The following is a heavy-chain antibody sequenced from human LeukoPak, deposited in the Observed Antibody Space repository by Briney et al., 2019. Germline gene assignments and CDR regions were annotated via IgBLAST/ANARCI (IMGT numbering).Heavy chain of an antibody. CDR1: GGSISSYY. J-gene: IGHJ4*02. D-gene: IGHD6-13*01. CDR2: IYYSGST. CDR3: ARSAPGAAAGTPDY. Sequence: SETLSLTCTVSGGSISSYYWSWIRQPPGKGLEWIGYIYYSGSTNYSPSLRSRVTISVDTSKNQFSLKLSSVTAADTAVYYCARSAPGAAAGTPDYWGQGTLVTVSS. V-gene: IGHV4-59*01.